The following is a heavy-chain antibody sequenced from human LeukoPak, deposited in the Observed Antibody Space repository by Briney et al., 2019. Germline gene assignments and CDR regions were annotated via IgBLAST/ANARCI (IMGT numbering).Heavy chain of an antibody. CDR3: ARLPRRYYYDSSGFQH. D-gene: IGHD3-22*01. V-gene: IGHV4-39*01. CDR1: GGSISSSSYY. J-gene: IGHJ1*01. CDR2: IYYSGST. Sequence: SETLSLTCTVSGGSISSSSYYWGWIRQPPGKGLEWIGSIYYSGSTYYNPSLKSRVTISVDTSKNQFSLKLSSVTAADTAVYDCARLPRRYYYDSSGFQHWGQGTLVTVSS.